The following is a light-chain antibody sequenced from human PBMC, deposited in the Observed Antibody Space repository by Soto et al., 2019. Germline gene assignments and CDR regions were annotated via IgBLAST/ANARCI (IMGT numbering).Light chain of an antibody. CDR2: AAS. J-gene: IGKJ1*01. CDR3: QQYNNSPRT. CDR1: QSVSSN. V-gene: IGKV3-15*01. Sequence: EILITQSPATLSVSPGERATLSCRASQSVSSNLAWYQQKPGQAPRLLIYAASTRATGIPARFSGSGSGTEFTLTIGRLQSEDFEVYYCQQYNNSPRTFGQGTKVDIK.